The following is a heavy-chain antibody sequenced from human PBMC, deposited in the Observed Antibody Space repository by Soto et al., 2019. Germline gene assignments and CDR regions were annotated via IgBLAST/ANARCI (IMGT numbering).Heavy chain of an antibody. V-gene: IGHV3-21*01. D-gene: IGHD2-15*01. CDR1: GFTFSTYS. CDR3: ARDPAYCSGGSCWSWFDP. CDR2: ISSGRSYI. Sequence: LRLSCAASGFTFSTYSMNWVRQAPGKGLEWVSSISSGRSYINYADSVKGRFTISRDNAKNSLYLQMNSLRAEDTAVYYCARDPAYCSGGSCWSWFDPWGQGTLVTVSS. J-gene: IGHJ5*02.